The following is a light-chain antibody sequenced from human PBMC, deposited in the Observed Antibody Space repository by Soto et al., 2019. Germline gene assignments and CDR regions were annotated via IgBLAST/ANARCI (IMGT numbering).Light chain of an antibody. Sequence: QSALTQPASVSGSPGQSITISCTGTSSDVGGYNYVSWYQQHPGKAPKLLIYEVSNRPSGVSSRFSGSKSGNTASLTISGLQAEDEADYYCTSYTPSSTWVFGGGTKVTVL. V-gene: IGLV2-14*01. CDR3: TSYTPSSTWV. CDR2: EVS. J-gene: IGLJ3*02. CDR1: SSDVGGYNY.